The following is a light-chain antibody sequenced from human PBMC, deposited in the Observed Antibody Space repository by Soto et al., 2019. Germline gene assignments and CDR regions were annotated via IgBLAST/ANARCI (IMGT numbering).Light chain of an antibody. V-gene: IGKV3-15*01. J-gene: IGKJ1*01. Sequence: EVVMTQSPGTLSVSLGESATLSCRASQSVDGYLAWYQQKPGQAPRLLIYGASTRVTGVPARFSGSGSGTEFIPTISSLQSEDVGFYYCQQYHYWPRLFGQGTKVDI. CDR2: GAS. CDR1: QSVDGY. CDR3: QQYHYWPRL.